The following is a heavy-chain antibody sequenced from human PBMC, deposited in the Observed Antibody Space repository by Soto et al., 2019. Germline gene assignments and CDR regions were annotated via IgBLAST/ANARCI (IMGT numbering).Heavy chain of an antibody. CDR3: AHRLRWLANFDY. V-gene: IGHV3-15*01. CDR1: GFRFSDAW. D-gene: IGHD6-19*01. Sequence: GGSLRLSCAASGFRFSDAWMTWVRQVPGRGLEWVGRIKSKARDGETDYAAAVKGRFTISRDDSKNTLYLQMHSLTAEDTATYHCAHRLRWLANFDYWGQGTLVTVSS. CDR2: IKSKARDGET. J-gene: IGHJ4*02.